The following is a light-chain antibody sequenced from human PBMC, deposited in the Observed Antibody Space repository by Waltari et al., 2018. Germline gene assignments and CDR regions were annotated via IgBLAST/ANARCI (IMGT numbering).Light chain of an antibody. Sequence: QSALSQPASVSGSPGQSITISCTGSSSDVGGDDSVSWYQDHPGQAPKVIIYDVNNRPSGVSDRFSGSKSGNTASLTISGLQAEDEADYYCSSQSSNNVVLFGGGTKLTVL. V-gene: IGLV2-14*03. CDR1: SSDVGGDDS. CDR3: SSQSSNNVVL. J-gene: IGLJ2*01. CDR2: DVN.